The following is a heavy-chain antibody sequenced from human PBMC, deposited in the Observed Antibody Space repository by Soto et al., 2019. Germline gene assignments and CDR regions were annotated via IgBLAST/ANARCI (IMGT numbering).Heavy chain of an antibody. CDR3: ARAILPDTAMVSGFNYGRDV. CDR1: GFTFSSYD. D-gene: IGHD5-18*01. J-gene: IGHJ6*02. CDR2: ISYDGSNK. V-gene: IGHV3-30-3*01. Sequence: QVQLVESGGGVVQPGRSLRLSCAASGFTFSSYDMHLVRQAPGKGLEWVAVISYDGSNKYYADSVKGRFTISRDNSKNTLYLQMNSLRDEDTAVYYCARAILPDTAMVSGFNYGRDVWGQGTTVTVSS.